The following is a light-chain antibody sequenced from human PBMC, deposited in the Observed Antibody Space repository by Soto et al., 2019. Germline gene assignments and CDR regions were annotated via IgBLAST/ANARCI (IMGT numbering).Light chain of an antibody. CDR2: GTS. Sequence: QTVVTQEPSLTVSPGGTVTLTCASGTGAVTSGDYPNWFQQKPGQAPRALIYGTSNKHSWTPARFSGSLLGGKAALTLSGVQPEDEAEYYCLLYYGGAQLVFGGGTQLTVL. V-gene: IGLV7-43*01. CDR3: LLYYGGAQLV. CDR1: TGAVTSGDY. J-gene: IGLJ2*01.